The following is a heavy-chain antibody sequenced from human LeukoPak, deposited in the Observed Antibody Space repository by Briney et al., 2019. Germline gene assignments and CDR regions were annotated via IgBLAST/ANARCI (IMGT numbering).Heavy chain of an antibody. V-gene: IGHV4-30-2*01. Sequence: SETLSLTCAVSGGSISSGGYSWSWIRQPPGKGLEWIGYIYHSGSTYYNPSLKSRVTISVDRSKNQFSLKLSSVTAADTAVYYCARDCDGGAFDIWGQGTMVTVSS. CDR2: IYHSGST. D-gene: IGHD2-21*02. CDR3: ARDCDGGAFDI. CDR1: GGSISSGGYS. J-gene: IGHJ3*02.